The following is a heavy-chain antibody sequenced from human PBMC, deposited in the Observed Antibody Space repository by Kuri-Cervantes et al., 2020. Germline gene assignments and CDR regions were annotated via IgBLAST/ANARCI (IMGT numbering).Heavy chain of an antibody. D-gene: IGHD5-18*01. J-gene: IGHJ4*02. Sequence: GSLRLSCTVSGGSISSYYWSWIRQPPGKGLEWIGSIYYSGSTYYNPSLKSRVTISVDKSKNQFSLKLSSVTAADTAVYYCARDPLGYSYGYYFDYWGQGTLVTVSS. CDR3: ARDPLGYSYGYYFDY. V-gene: IGHV4-59*12. CDR2: IYYSGST. CDR1: GGSISSYY.